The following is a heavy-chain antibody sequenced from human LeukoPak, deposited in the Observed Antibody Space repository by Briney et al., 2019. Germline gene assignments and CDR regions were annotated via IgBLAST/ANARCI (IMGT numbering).Heavy chain of an antibody. Sequence: GESLKISCRGSGFSFTSYWIGWVRQMPGKGLEWMGIIYPGDSDTRYSPSFQGQVTISADKSINTAYLQWSSLKASDTAMYYCAREGLCTGSHTSDYWGQGTLVTVSS. D-gene: IGHD2-8*02. J-gene: IGHJ4*02. CDR3: AREGLCTGSHTSDY. CDR2: IYPGDSDT. V-gene: IGHV5-51*01. CDR1: GFSFTSYW.